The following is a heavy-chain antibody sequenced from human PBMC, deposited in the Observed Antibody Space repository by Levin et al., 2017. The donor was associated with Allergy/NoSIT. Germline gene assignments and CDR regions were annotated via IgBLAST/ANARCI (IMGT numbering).Heavy chain of an antibody. D-gene: IGHD2/OR15-2a*01. Sequence: GESLKISCAASGFTFSSYSMNWVRQAPGKGLEWVSYISSSSSTIYYADSVKGRFTISRDNAKNSLYLQMNSLRAEDTAVYYCARVSRADVRRPLFDYWGQGTLVTVSS. J-gene: IGHJ4*02. V-gene: IGHV3-48*01. CDR2: ISSSSSTI. CDR1: GFTFSSYS. CDR3: ARVSRADVRRPLFDY.